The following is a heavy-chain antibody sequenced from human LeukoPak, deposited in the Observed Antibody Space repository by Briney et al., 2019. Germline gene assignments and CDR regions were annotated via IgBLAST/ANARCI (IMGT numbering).Heavy chain of an antibody. V-gene: IGHV4-39*07. CDR3: ARGRSGWSPYYYYGMDV. CDR2: IYYKGST. J-gene: IGHJ6*02. D-gene: IGHD6-19*01. CDR1: GGSMSSSSYY. Sequence: PSETLSLTCTVSGGSMSSSSYYWGWIRQTPGKGLEWIGSIYYKGSTYYNPSLKSRVTISLDTSKNLFSLKLSSVTAADTAVYYCARGRSGWSPYYYYGMDVWGQGTTVTVSS.